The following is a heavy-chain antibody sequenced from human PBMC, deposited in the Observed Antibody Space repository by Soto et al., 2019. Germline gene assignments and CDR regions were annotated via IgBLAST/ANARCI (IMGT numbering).Heavy chain of an antibody. CDR2: ISSSGPTM. CDR1: GFTFSDYY. CDR3: AIAHGGEYFQH. J-gene: IGHJ1*01. V-gene: IGHV3-11*01. D-gene: IGHD3-10*01. Sequence: QVQLVESGGGLVKPGGSLRLSCAASGFTFSDYYMSWIRQAPGKGLEWVSYISSSGPTMYYADSVKGRFTISRENAKNALYLQMNSLRAEDAAGYCGAIAHGGEYFQHWGQGTLVTVSS.